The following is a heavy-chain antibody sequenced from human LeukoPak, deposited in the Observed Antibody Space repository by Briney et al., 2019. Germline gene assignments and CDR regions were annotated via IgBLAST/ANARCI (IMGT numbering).Heavy chain of an antibody. CDR3: ARARVAAAGTAWFDP. Sequence: GASVKVSCKASGYTFTSYGISWVRQAPGQGLEWMGWISAYNGNTNYAQKLQGRVTMTTDTSTSTAYMELRSLRSDDTAVYYCARARVAAAGTAWFDPWGQGTLVTVSS. CDR1: GYTFTSYG. CDR2: ISAYNGNT. J-gene: IGHJ5*02. D-gene: IGHD6-13*01. V-gene: IGHV1-18*01.